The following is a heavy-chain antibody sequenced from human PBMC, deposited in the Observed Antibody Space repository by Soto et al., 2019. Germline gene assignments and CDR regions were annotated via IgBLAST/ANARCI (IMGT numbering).Heavy chain of an antibody. V-gene: IGHV3-23*01. CDR1: GFTFSSYA. D-gene: IGHD2-2*01. J-gene: IGHJ4*02. CDR2: ISGSGGST. CDR3: AKGRGCCTSTSCYVWSDY. Sequence: EVQLLESGGGLVQPGGSLRLSCAASGFTFSSYAMSWVRQAPGKGLEWVSAISGSGGSTYYADSVKGRFTISRDNSKNTLYLHMNSLRAEDTAVYYCAKGRGCCTSTSCYVWSDYWGQGTLVTVSS.